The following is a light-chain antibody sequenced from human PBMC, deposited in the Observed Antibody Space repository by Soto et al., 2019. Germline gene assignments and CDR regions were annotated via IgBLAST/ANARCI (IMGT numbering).Light chain of an antibody. V-gene: IGLV2-11*01. J-gene: IGLJ2*01. CDR1: SSDVGGYDY. Sequence: QSALTQPRSVSGSPGQSVTISCTGTSSDVGGYDYVSWYQQHPGKAPKLMIYDVTERPSGVPDRFSGSKSGNTASLTISGLQAEDEADYHCCSYAGSNSLLFGGGTQLTVL. CDR2: DVT. CDR3: CSYAGSNSLL.